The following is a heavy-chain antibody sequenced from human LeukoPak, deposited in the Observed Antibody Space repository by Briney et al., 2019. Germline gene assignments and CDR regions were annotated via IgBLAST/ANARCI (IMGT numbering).Heavy chain of an antibody. CDR1: GFTFSSYS. J-gene: IGHJ5*02. Sequence: GGSLRLSCAASGFTFSSYSMNWVCQAPGKGLEWVSSISGSSSYIYYADSVKGRFTISRDNAKNSLYLQMNSLRAEDTAVYYCARDRGYDFDWFDPWGQGTLVTVSS. CDR3: ARDRGYDFDWFDP. V-gene: IGHV3-21*01. CDR2: ISGSSSYI. D-gene: IGHD5-12*01.